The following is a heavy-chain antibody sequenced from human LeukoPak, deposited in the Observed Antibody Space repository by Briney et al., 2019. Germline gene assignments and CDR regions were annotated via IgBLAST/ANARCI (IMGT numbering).Heavy chain of an antibody. CDR1: GFTFSSYW. CDR3: ARGHRARYYYYYGMDV. CDR2: INSDGSST. D-gene: IGHD1-14*01. Sequence: GGSLRLSCAASGFTFSSYWMHWVRQAPGKGLVWVSRINSDGSSTSYADSVKGRFTISRDNAKNTLYLQMNSLRAEDTAVYYCARGHRARYYYYYGMDVRGQGTTVTVSS. J-gene: IGHJ6*02. V-gene: IGHV3-74*01.